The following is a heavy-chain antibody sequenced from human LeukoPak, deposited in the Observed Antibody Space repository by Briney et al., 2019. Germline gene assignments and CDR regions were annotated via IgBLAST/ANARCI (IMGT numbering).Heavy chain of an antibody. CDR2: INSDGSST. CDR3: ARAPYCSGGSCYSFWFDP. Sequence: GGSLRLSRAASGFTFSSYWMHWVRHVPGKGVVWVSYINSDGSSTSYADSVKGRFTISRDNAKNTLYLQMNSLRAEDTAVYYCARAPYCSGGSCYSFWFDPWGQGTLVTVSS. CDR1: GFTFSSYW. V-gene: IGHV3-74*01. D-gene: IGHD2-15*01. J-gene: IGHJ5*02.